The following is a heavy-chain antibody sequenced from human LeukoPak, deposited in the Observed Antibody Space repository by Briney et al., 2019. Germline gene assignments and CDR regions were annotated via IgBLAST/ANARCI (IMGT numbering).Heavy chain of an antibody. Sequence: PSETLSLTCTVSGGSVSSGSYYWSWVRQPPGKGLGWIGYIYYSGSTNYNPSLKSRVTISVDTSKNQFSLKLSSVTAAETGVYYCAYHGSGSYNWFDPWGQGTLVTVSS. D-gene: IGHD3-10*01. CDR1: GGSVSSGSYY. CDR3: AYHGSGSYNWFDP. J-gene: IGHJ5*02. V-gene: IGHV4-61*01. CDR2: IYYSGST.